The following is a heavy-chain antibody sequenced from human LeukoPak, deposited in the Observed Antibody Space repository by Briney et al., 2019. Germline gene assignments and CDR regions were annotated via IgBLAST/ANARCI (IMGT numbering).Heavy chain of an antibody. CDR1: GYTFTGYY. D-gene: IGHD5-18*01. Sequence: ASVKVSCKASGYTFTGYYMHWVRQAPGQGLEWMGWINPNSGGTNYAQKFQGRVTITADESTSTAYMELSSLRSEDTAVYYCAREADTAMVKPPGYYYMDVWGKGTTVTVSS. J-gene: IGHJ6*03. V-gene: IGHV1-2*02. CDR3: AREADTAMVKPPGYYYMDV. CDR2: INPNSGGT.